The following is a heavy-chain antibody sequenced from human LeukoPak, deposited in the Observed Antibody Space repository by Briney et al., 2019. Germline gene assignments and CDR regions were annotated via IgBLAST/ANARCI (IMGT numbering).Heavy chain of an antibody. Sequence: SETLSLTCTVSGYSISSGYYWGWIRQPPGKGLEWIGSIYHSGSTYYNPSLKSRVTISVDTSKNQFSLKLSSVTAADTAVYYCARGEVYGSGTDYFDYWGQGTLVTVSS. CDR1: GYSISSGYY. J-gene: IGHJ4*02. D-gene: IGHD3-10*01. CDR2: IYHSGST. CDR3: ARGEVYGSGTDYFDY. V-gene: IGHV4-38-2*02.